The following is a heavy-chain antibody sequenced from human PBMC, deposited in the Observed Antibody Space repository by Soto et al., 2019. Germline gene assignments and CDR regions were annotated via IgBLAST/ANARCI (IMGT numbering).Heavy chain of an antibody. CDR2: IWYDGSNK. CDR1: GFTFSSYG. CDR3: ARTAGPWIQLWLLHY. Sequence: QVQLVESGGGVVQPGRSLRLSCAASGFTFSSYGMHWVRPAPGKGLEWVAVIWYDGSNKYYADSVKGRFTISRDNSKNTLYLQMNSLRAEDTAVDYCARTAGPWIQLWLLHYWGQGTLVTVSS. D-gene: IGHD5-18*01. J-gene: IGHJ4*02. V-gene: IGHV3-33*01.